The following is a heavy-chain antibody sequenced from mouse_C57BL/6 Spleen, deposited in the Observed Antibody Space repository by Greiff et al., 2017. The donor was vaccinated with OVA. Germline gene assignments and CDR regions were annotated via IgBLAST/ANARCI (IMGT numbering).Heavy chain of an antibody. CDR1: GYTFTDYY. V-gene: IGHV1-26*01. CDR3: ATLDSSGYVDYYFDY. CDR2: ITPNNGGT. D-gene: IGHD3-2*02. Sequence: VQLQQSGPELVKPGASVKISCKASGYTFTDYYMNWVKQSHGKSLEWIGDITPNNGGTSYNQKFKGKATLTVDKSSSTAYMELRSLTSEDSAVYYCATLDSSGYVDYYFDYWGQGTTLTVSS. J-gene: IGHJ2*01.